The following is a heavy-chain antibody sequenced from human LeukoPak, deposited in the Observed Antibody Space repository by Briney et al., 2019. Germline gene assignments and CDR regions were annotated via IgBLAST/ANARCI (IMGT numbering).Heavy chain of an antibody. D-gene: IGHD2-15*01. CDR2: FDPEDGET. CDR3: ATGRHCSGGNCYPYYYYMDV. J-gene: IGHJ6*03. CDR1: GYTLTELS. Sequence: GASVKVSCKVSGYTLTELSMHWVRQAPGKGLEWMGGFDPEDGETIYAQKFQGRVTMTEDTSTDTAYMELSSLRSEDTAVYYCATGRHCSGGNCYPYYYYMDVWGKGTTVTVSS. V-gene: IGHV1-24*01.